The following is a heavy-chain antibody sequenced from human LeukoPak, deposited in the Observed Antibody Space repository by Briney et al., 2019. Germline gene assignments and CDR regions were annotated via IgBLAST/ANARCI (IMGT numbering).Heavy chain of an antibody. CDR3: ASRVAVAGTGAFDI. D-gene: IGHD6-19*01. Sequence: GGSLRLSCAASGFTFSSYAMNWVRQAPGKGLEWVSCISSGGDTIYYADSVKGRFTISRDAAKNSLYLQMNSLRAEDTAVYYCASRVAVAGTGAFDIWGQGTMVTVSS. J-gene: IGHJ3*02. CDR1: GFTFSSYA. V-gene: IGHV3-48*01. CDR2: ISSGGDTI.